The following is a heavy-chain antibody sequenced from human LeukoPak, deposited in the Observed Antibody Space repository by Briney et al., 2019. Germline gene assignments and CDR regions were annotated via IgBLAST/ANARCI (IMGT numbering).Heavy chain of an antibody. CDR1: GGSFSGYY. CDR2: INHSGST. Sequence: SETLSLTCAVYGGSFSGYYWSWIRQPPGKGLEWIGEINHSGSTNYNPSLKSRVTISVDTSKNQFSLKLSSVTAADTAVYYCARVRPNYYSGYDNAFDIWGQGTMVTVSP. J-gene: IGHJ3*02. D-gene: IGHD5-12*01. CDR3: ARVRPNYYSGYDNAFDI. V-gene: IGHV4-34*01.